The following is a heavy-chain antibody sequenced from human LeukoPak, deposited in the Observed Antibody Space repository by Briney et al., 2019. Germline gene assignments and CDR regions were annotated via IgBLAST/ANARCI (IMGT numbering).Heavy chain of an antibody. CDR1: GGSISSYF. V-gene: IGHV4-59*12. CDR2: IYYTGST. D-gene: IGHD2-15*01. J-gene: IGHJ5*02. Sequence: SETLSLTCTISGGSISSYFWSWIRQPPGKGLEWIGYIYYTGSTNYNPSLKSRVIISLDTSKNQFSLKLSSVTAADTAVYYCARDPAVVAATGAYNWFDPWGQGTLVTVSS. CDR3: ARDPAVVAATGAYNWFDP.